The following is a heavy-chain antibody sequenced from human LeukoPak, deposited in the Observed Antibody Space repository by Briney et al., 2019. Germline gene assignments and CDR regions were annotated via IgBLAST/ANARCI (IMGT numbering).Heavy chain of an antibody. J-gene: IGHJ5*02. CDR3: ARGDNLEVLDHWGFDP. CDR2: MNPNSGNT. D-gene: IGHD1-1*01. CDR1: GFTFTSYD. Sequence: ASVKVSCKASGFTFTSYDINWVRQATGQGPEWMGWMNPNSGNTGYAQKFQGRVTMTRNTSISTAYMELSSLRSEDTAVYYCARGDNLEVLDHWGFDPWGQGTLVTVSS. V-gene: IGHV1-8*01.